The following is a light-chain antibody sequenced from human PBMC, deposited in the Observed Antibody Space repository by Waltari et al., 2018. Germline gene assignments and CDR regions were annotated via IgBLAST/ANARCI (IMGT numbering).Light chain of an antibody. Sequence: QTVVTQEPSLSVSPGGTVTLTCALSSGSLSSTSYATWYQQTPGQPPRTLVYKGNKRYSGVPDRFSGSILENKAALTITGAQADDESEYYCSLYMGSGIWVFGGGTKLTVL. J-gene: IGLJ3*02. CDR3: SLYMGSGIWV. CDR2: KGN. V-gene: IGLV8-61*01. CDR1: SGSLSSTSY.